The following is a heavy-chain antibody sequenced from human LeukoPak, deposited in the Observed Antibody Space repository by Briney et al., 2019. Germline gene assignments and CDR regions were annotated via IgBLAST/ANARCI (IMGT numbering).Heavy chain of an antibody. CDR3: AKDQYRPKYYYDSSGYWGAFDI. V-gene: IGHV3-9*01. CDR2: ISWNSGSI. D-gene: IGHD3-22*01. Sequence: GGSLRLSCAASGFTFDDYAMHWVRQAPGKGLEWVSGISWNSGSIGYADSVKGRFTISRDNAKNSLYLQMNSLRAEDTALYYCAKDQYRPKYYYDSSGYWGAFDIWGQGTMVTVSS. J-gene: IGHJ3*02. CDR1: GFTFDDYA.